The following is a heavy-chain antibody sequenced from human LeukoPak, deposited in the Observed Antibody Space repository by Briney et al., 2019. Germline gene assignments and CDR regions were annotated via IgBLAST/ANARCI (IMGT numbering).Heavy chain of an antibody. CDR3: ARDSRRNWNDVNYYYYYGMDV. D-gene: IGHD1-20*01. J-gene: IGHJ6*02. V-gene: IGHV3-30-3*01. CDR2: ISYDGSNK. Sequence: GGSLRLSCAASGFTFSSYAMHWVRQAPGKGLEWVAVISYDGSNKYYADSVKGRFTISRDNSKNMLYLQMNSLRAEDTAVYYCARDSRRNWNDVNYYYYYGMDVWGQGTTVTVSS. CDR1: GFTFSSYA.